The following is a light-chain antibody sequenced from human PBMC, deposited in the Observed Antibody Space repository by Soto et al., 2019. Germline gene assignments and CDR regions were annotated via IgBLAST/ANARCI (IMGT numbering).Light chain of an antibody. CDR1: SSDVGSYNL. V-gene: IGLV2-23*01. Sequence: QSALTQPASVSGSPGQSITISCTGTSSDVGSYNLVSWYQQHPGKAPKLIIYEGSKRPSGVSNRFSGSKSGNTVSLTISGLQAEDEADYYCCSYAGSSTYVFGTGTKVTVL. CDR3: CSYAGSSTYV. CDR2: EGS. J-gene: IGLJ1*01.